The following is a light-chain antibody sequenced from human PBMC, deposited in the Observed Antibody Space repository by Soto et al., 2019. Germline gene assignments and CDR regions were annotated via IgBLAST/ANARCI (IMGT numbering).Light chain of an antibody. Sequence: EIVMTQSPATLSVSPGERASLSCRASHSVSTNVAWYQQKPAQAPRLLIYGASTRATGIPARFSGGGSGTEFTLTISSLQPEDFATYYCQQLNSYPFTFGQGTRLEIK. CDR3: QQLNSYPFT. CDR2: GAS. CDR1: HSVSTN. V-gene: IGKV3-15*01. J-gene: IGKJ5*01.